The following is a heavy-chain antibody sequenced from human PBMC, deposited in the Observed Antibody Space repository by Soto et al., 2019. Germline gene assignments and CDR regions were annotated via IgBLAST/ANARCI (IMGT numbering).Heavy chain of an antibody. V-gene: IGHV4-34*01. Sequence: PSETLSLTCAVYGGSFSGYYWSWIRQPPGKGLEWIGEINHSGSTNYNPSLKSRVTISVDTSKNQFSLKLSSVTAADTAVYYCAMKRITIFGVVIMKGNWFDPWGQGTLVTVSS. CDR1: GGSFSGYY. D-gene: IGHD3-3*01. J-gene: IGHJ5*02. CDR3: AMKRITIFGVVIMKGNWFDP. CDR2: INHSGST.